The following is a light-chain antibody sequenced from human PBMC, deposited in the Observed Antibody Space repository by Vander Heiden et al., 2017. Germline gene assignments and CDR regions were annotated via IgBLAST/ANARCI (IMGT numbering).Light chain of an antibody. CDR1: SSNIGAGYA. CDR3: QSYDSSLSGVV. V-gene: IGLV1-40*01. J-gene: IGLJ2*01. CDR2: GNS. Sequence: QSVLTQPPSVSGAPGQGVTIPCTGSSSNIGAGYAVHWYQQLPGTAPKLLIYGNSNRPSGVPDRFSGSKSGTSASLAITGLQAEDEADYYCQSYDSSLSGVVFGGGTKLTVL.